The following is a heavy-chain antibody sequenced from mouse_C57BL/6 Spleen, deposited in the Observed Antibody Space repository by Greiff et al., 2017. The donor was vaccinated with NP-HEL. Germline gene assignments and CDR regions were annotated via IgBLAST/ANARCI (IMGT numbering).Heavy chain of an antibody. D-gene: IGHD2-2*01. V-gene: IGHV1-54*01. CDR3: ASSVYYGF. Sequence: VQLQQSGAELVRPGTSVKVSCKASGYAFTNYLIEWVKQRPGQGLEWIGVINPGSGGTNYNEKFKGKATLTADNASSTAYMQLSSLTSEDSAGYFCASSVYYGFWGQGTSVTVSS. J-gene: IGHJ4*01. CDR2: INPGSGGT. CDR1: GYAFTNYL.